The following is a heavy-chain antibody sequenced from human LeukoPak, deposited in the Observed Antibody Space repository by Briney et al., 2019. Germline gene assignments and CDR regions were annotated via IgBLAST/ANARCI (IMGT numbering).Heavy chain of an antibody. D-gene: IGHD3-22*01. J-gene: IGHJ4*02. CDR1: GDSISTGGYY. V-gene: IGHV4-31*03. CDR2: IYFSGNT. CDR3: ARVNYYDSSGHFASFDY. Sequence: PSETLSLTCTVSGDSISTGGYYWSWIRQHPGGGLEWIGYIYFSGNTYYNPSLKSRVTISVDISKNHFSLKLTSVTAADTAVYFCARVNYYDSSGHFASFDYWGQGTLVTVSS.